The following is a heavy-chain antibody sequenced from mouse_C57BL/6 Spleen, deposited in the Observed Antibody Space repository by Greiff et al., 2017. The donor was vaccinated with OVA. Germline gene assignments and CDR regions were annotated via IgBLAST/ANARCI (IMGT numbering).Heavy chain of an antibody. J-gene: IGHJ2*01. D-gene: IGHD1-1*01. CDR3: AREGRGSSFFDY. V-gene: IGHV5-4*03. CDR2: ISDGGSYT. Sequence: EVMLVESGGGLVKPGGSLKLSCAASGFTFSSYAMSWVRQTPEKRLEWVATISDGGSYTYYPDNVKGRFTISRDTAKNNLYLQMSHLKSEDTAMYYCAREGRGSSFFDYWGQGTTLTVSS. CDR1: GFTFSSYA.